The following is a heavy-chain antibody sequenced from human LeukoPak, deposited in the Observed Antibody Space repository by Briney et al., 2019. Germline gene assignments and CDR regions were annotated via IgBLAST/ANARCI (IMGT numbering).Heavy chain of an antibody. CDR1: GFTFSSYR. CDR2: ISSSSSTI. V-gene: IGHV3-48*04. CDR3: AREGDVLPFDY. D-gene: IGHD3-10*01. J-gene: IGHJ4*02. Sequence: GGSLRLSCAVSGFTFSSYRMNWVRQAPGKGLEWVSYISSSSSTIYYADSVKGRFTISRDNAKNSLYLQMNSLRAEDTAVYYCAREGDVLPFDYWGQGTLVTVSS.